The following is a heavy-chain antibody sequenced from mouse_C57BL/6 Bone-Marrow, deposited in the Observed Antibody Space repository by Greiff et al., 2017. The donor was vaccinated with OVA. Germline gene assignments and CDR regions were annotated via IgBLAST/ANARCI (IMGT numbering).Heavy chain of an antibody. CDR2: IYPGDGDT. CDR1: GYAFSSSW. D-gene: IGHD1-1*01. CDR3: ARRIGPYYYGPDY. V-gene: IGHV1-82*01. J-gene: IGHJ2*01. Sequence: QVQLQQSGPELVKPGASVKISCKASGYAFSSSWMNWVKQRPGKGLEWIGRIYPGDGDTNYNGKFKGKATLTADKSSSTAYMQLSSLTSEDSAVXYCARRIGPYYYGPDYWGQGTTLTVSS.